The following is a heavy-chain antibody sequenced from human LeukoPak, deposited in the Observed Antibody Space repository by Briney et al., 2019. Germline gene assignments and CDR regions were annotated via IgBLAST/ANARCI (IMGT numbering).Heavy chain of an antibody. CDR3: SRNADHDW. J-gene: IGHJ4*02. D-gene: IGHD1-14*01. CDR1: GFTFSNAW. CDR2: IKRQTEGWTK. V-gene: IGHV3-15*01. Sequence: SGGSLRLSCATSGFTFSNAWMHWDRQTPGKGLEWVARIKRQTEGWTKDYAAPVKGRFTISRDDSKSTLYLQMNSLQIEDTVVYYCSRNADHDWWGQGTLVTVSS.